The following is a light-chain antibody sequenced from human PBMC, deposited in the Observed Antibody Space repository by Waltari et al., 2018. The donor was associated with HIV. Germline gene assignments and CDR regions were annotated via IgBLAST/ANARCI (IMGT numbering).Light chain of an antibody. V-gene: IGLV2-11*01. CDR3: CSYAGTYAFVV. Sequence: QSALTQPRSLSGSPGPSVTIPCTGTSRDVGRYTYVSWYQHHPGKAPNLILYDASERPSGVPDRFSGSKSGNTASLTISGLQAEDEADYYCCSYAGTYAFVVFGGGTKLTVL. CDR1: SRDVGRYTY. J-gene: IGLJ2*01. CDR2: DAS.